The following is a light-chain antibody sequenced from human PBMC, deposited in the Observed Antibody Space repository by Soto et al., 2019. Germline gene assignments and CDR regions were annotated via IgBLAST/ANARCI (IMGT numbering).Light chain of an antibody. CDR2: YNSDGSH. CDR1: SGHSYYA. J-gene: IGLJ2*01. V-gene: IGLV4-69*01. Sequence: QPVLTQSPSASASLGASVKLTCTLSSGHSYYATAWHQQQPEKGPRYLMKYNSDGSHSKGDGIPDRFSGSSSGAERYLTISSLQSEDEADYYCQTWGTGILVFGGGTKLTVL. CDR3: QTWGTGILV.